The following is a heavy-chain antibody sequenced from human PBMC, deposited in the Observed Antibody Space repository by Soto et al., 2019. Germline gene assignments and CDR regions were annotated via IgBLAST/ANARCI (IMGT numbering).Heavy chain of an antibody. V-gene: IGHV4-4*02. CDR1: GGSISSSNW. Sequence: PSETLSLTCAVSGGSISSSNWWRGVRQPPGKGLEWIGEIYHSGSTNYNPSLKSRVTISVDKSKNQFSLKLSSVTAADTAVYYCARVGRGYCSGGSCEVYGMDVWGQGTTVT. J-gene: IGHJ6*02. CDR3: ARVGRGYCSGGSCEVYGMDV. D-gene: IGHD2-15*01. CDR2: IYHSGST.